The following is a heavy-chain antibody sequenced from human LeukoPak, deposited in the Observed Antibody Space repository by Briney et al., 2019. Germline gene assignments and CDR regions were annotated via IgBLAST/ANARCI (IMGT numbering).Heavy chain of an antibody. CDR3: ARSSDYGDHTDY. D-gene: IGHD4-17*01. CDR2: INPNSGDT. CDR1: GYTFTGYY. V-gene: IGHV1-2*06. Sequence: GASVKVSCKASGYTFTGYYMHWVRQAPVQGLEWMGRINPNSGDTNYAQKFQGRVTTTRDTSISTAYMELSRLRSDDTAVYYCARSSDYGDHTDYWGQGTLVTVSS. J-gene: IGHJ4*02.